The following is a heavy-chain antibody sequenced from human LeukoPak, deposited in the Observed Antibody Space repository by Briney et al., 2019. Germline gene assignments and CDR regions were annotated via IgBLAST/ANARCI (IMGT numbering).Heavy chain of an antibody. V-gene: IGHV3-21*01. J-gene: IGHJ4*02. CDR3: ARIHAVYDFWSGSLAREPDY. Sequence: GGSLRLSCAASGFTFSSSAMNWVRQAPGKGLEWVSSINNVGSHIYYAGSVRGRFTISRDNAKNLLYLQMDSLRAEDTAVYYCARIHAVYDFWSGSLAREPDYWGQGTLVTVSS. CDR1: GFTFSSSA. CDR2: INNVGSHI. D-gene: IGHD3-3*01.